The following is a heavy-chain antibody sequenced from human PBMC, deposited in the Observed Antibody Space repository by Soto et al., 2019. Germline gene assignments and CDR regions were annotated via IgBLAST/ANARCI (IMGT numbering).Heavy chain of an antibody. V-gene: IGHV4-30-2*01. D-gene: IGHD5-12*01. Sequence: TSETLSLTCAVSGGSISSGGYSWSWIRQPPGKGLEWIGYIYHSGSTYYNPSLKSRVTISVDRSKNQFSMKLSSVTAAETAVNKCARGKREMATSYFDYGGQGPLVTVSS. CDR3: ARGKREMATSYFDY. CDR1: GGSISSGGYS. J-gene: IGHJ4*02. CDR2: IYHSGST.